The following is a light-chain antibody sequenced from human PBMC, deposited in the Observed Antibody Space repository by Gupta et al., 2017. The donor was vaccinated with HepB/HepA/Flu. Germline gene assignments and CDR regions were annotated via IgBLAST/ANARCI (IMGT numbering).Light chain of an antibody. CDR1: QTVLYGIYKNRNY. CDR3: QQYNSCPWT. J-gene: IGKJ1*01. CDR2: WAS. V-gene: IGKV4-1*01. Sequence: DILISQSLDPLAVSLGERATTNCKSSQTVLYGIYKNRNYLAWYQQKPGQPPKVLIYWASTRDTGVPDRFSGSGSETNFTLTISSLAAEDVAVYYCQQYNSCPWTFGQGTKVEIK.